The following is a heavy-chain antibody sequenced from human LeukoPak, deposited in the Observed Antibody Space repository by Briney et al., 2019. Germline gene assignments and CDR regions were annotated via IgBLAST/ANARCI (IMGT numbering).Heavy chain of an antibody. D-gene: IGHD1-7*01. CDR2: ISSSSSTI. Sequence: GGSLRLSCAASGFTFSSYAMHWVRQAPGKGLEWVSYISSSSSTIYYADSVKGRFTISRDNAKNSLYLQMNSLRAEDTAVYYCACNWNSDYYYYMDVWGKGTTVTVSS. CDR3: ACNWNSDYYYYMDV. CDR1: GFTFSSYA. J-gene: IGHJ6*03. V-gene: IGHV3-48*04.